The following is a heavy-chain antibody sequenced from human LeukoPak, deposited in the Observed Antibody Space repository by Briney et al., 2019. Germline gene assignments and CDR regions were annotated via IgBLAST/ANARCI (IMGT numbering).Heavy chain of an antibody. CDR1: XGSISSGDYY. CDR2: IYYSGST. CDR3: ARGLDGYNYDY. V-gene: IGHV4-30-4*01. J-gene: IGHJ4*02. D-gene: IGHD5-24*01. Sequence: TVSXGSISSGDYYWSWVRQPPGTGLXWIGYIYYSGSTYYNPSLKSRLTLSVDTSKNQFSLKLSSVTAADTAVYYCARGLDGYNYDYWGQGTLVTVSS.